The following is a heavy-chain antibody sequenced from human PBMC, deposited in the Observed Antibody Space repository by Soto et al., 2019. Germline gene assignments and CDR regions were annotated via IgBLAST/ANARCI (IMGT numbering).Heavy chain of an antibody. V-gene: IGHV3-7*01. D-gene: IGHD6-19*01. CDR2: IKQDGSEK. CDR3: ARDWAYSSGWYGPGDAFDI. Sequence: PGGSLILSCAASGFTFSSYWMSWVRQAPGKGLEWVANIKQDGSEKYYVDSVKGRFTISRDNAKNSLYLQMNSLRAEDTAVYYCARDWAYSSGWYGPGDAFDIWGQGTMVTVSS. J-gene: IGHJ3*02. CDR1: GFTFSSYW.